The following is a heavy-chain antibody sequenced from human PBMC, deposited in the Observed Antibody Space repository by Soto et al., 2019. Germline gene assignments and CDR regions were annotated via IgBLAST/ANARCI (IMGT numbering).Heavy chain of an antibody. D-gene: IGHD6-13*01. V-gene: IGHV3-21*01. CDR2: ISSSGTYI. Sequence: EVQLVESGGGLVKPGGSLRLSCTASGFSFKDYKMHWVRQAPGKGLEWVSSISSSGTYIYYADSLKGRFIVSRDDAENSLFLQMNSLRAEDTAVYYCEVWSYSTAWYPNFWGQGTLVTVSS. CDR3: EVWSYSTAWYPNF. CDR1: GFSFKDYK. J-gene: IGHJ4*02.